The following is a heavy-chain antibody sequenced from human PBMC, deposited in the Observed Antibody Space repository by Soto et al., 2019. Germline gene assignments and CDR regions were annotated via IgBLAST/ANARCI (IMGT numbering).Heavy chain of an antibody. Sequence: SETLSLTCTVSGGSISSYYWSWIRQPPGKGLEWIGEISHVGSTNYNPSLKSRVTISADTSKHQFSLKLTSVTAADTAVYYCASLSTTIFGVRQDQDYWGQGTLVTVSS. D-gene: IGHD3-3*01. CDR1: GGSISSYY. J-gene: IGHJ4*02. CDR3: ASLSTTIFGVRQDQDY. CDR2: ISHVGST. V-gene: IGHV4-34*01.